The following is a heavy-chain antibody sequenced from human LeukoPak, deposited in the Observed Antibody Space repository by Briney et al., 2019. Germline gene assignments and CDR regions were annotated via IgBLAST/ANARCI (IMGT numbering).Heavy chain of an antibody. CDR2: ISGSGGST. CDR3: ASDLGTYGGSYYVTDY. D-gene: IGHD1-26*01. V-gene: IGHV3-23*01. J-gene: IGHJ4*02. CDR1: GFTFSSYA. Sequence: GGSLRLSCAASGFTFSSYAMSWVRQAPGKGLEWVSAISGSGGSTYYADSVKGRFTISRDNSKNTLYLQMNSLRSEDTAVYYCASDLGTYGGSYYVTDYWGQGTLVTVSS.